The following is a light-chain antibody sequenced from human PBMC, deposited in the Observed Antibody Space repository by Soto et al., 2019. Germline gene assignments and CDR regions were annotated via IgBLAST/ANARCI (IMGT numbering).Light chain of an antibody. Sequence: QSVLTQPPSASGTPGQRVTISCSGSSSNIGSNTVNWYQQLPGTAPKLLMFANNQRPSGVPDRFSGSKSGTSASLAISGVQSDDEADYYCAAWDDSQVGWVFGGGTKLTVL. J-gene: IGLJ3*02. CDR1: SSNIGSNT. CDR3: AAWDDSQVGWV. CDR2: ANN. V-gene: IGLV1-44*01.